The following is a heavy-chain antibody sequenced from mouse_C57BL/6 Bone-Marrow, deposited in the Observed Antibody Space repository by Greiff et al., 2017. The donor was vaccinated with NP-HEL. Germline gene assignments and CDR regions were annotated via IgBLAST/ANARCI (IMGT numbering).Heavy chain of an antibody. CDR3: ARERDDGYPYWYFDV. CDR1: GYTFTNYW. D-gene: IGHD2-3*01. CDR2: IYPGGGYT. J-gene: IGHJ1*03. V-gene: IGHV1-63*01. Sequence: QVQLQQSGAELVRPGTSVKMSCKASGYTFTNYWIGWAKQRPGHGLEWIGDIYPGGGYTNYNEKFKGKATLTADKSSSTAYMQFSSLTSEDSAIYYCARERDDGYPYWYFDVWGTGTTVTVSS.